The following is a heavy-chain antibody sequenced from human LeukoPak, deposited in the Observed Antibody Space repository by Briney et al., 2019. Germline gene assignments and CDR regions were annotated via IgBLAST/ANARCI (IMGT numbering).Heavy chain of an antibody. D-gene: IGHD6-13*01. CDR1: GYSISSGYY. CDR2: IYHSGST. CDR3: AREDGAGGSSWYGY. V-gene: IGHV4-38-2*02. J-gene: IGHJ4*02. Sequence: SETLSLTCTVSGYSISSGYYWGWIRQPPGKGLEWIGSIYHSGSTYYNPSLKSRVTISVDTSKNQFSLKLSSVTAADTAVYYCAREDGAGGSSWYGYWGQGTLVTVSS.